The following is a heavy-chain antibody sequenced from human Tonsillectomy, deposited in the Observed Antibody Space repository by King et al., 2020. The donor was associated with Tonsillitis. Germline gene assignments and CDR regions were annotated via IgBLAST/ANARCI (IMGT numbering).Heavy chain of an antibody. D-gene: IGHD6-13*01. CDR3: ARQFSTWYSRSNWYFDL. CDR2: IYNSGRT. J-gene: IGHJ2*01. V-gene: IGHV4-39*01. Sequence: QLQESGPGLVKPSETLSLTCTVSGDSISSSTYYWGWIRQPPGKGLEWIGSIYNSGRTYYNPSLKSRVTISVDTSKNQFFLKLSSVTAADTAVYYCARQFSTWYSRSNWYFDLWGRGNLVTVSS. CDR1: GDSISSSTYY.